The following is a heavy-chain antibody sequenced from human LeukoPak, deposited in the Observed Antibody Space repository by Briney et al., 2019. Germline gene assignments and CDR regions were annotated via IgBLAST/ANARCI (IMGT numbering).Heavy chain of an antibody. J-gene: IGHJ5*02. CDR3: ARVDDFWSGNGWFDP. D-gene: IGHD3-3*01. CDR2: IYYNGFT. V-gene: IGHV4-34*01. Sequence: SETLSLTCAVHGGSFSGYYWSWVRPPPRKGLGWIGSIYYNGFTYYNPSLKSRVTISVDTSKNHFSLKLTSVTAADTALYYCARVDDFWSGNGWFDPWGQGTLVTVSS. CDR1: GGSFSGYY.